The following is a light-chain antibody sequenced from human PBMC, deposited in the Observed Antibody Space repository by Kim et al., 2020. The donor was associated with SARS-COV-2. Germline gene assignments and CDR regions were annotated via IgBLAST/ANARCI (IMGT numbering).Light chain of an antibody. CDR1: QSVSTAY. J-gene: IGKJ4*02. CDR3: QQCQTTPLT. V-gene: IGKV3-20*01. CDR2: ATS. Sequence: PAGKTATLSCRASQSVSTAYLVWYQQKVGQAPRLLLYATSSRANGVPDRFSGSGSGTEFSLTISGLEPDDFAVYYCQQCQTTPLTFGGGTKVDIK.